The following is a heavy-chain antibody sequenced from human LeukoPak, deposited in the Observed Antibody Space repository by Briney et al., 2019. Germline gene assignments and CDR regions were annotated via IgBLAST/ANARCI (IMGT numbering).Heavy chain of an antibody. Sequence: ASVKVSCKASGYSFTGYYMHWVRQAPGQGLEWMGWINPNSGGTSYAQKFQGRVTMTRDTSTSTAYMELSRLRSDDTAVYYCARDPQEYCGGGSCYLYYFDYWGQGTLVTVSS. V-gene: IGHV1-2*02. CDR3: ARDPQEYCGGGSCYLYYFDY. D-gene: IGHD2-15*01. J-gene: IGHJ4*02. CDR2: INPNSGGT. CDR1: GYSFTGYY.